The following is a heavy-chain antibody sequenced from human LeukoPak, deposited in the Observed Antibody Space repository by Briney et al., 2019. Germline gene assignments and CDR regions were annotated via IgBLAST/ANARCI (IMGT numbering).Heavy chain of an antibody. V-gene: IGHV1-46*01. D-gene: IGHD2-2*01. CDR2: ISPSGGST. J-gene: IGHJ6*02. Sequence: GASVKVSCKASGYTFTSYYMHWVRQAPGQGLEWMGIISPSGGSTSYAQKFQGRVTMTRDTSTSTVYMELSSLRSEDTAVYYCAREDIVVVPAALYYYGMDVWGQGTTVTVSS. CDR3: AREDIVVVPAALYYYGMDV. CDR1: GYTFTSYY.